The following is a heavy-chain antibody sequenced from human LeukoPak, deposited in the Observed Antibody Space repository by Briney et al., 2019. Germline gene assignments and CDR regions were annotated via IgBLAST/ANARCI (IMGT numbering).Heavy chain of an antibody. D-gene: IGHD3-10*01. CDR3: ARAFSISPIGSGSYSIDY. CDR2: IIPIFGTA. Sequence: GSSVKVSCKASGGTFSSYAISWVRQAPGQGLEWMGGIIPIFGTANYAQKFQGRVTITTDESTRTAYMELSSLRSEDTAVYYCARAFSISPIGSGSYSIDYWGQGTLVTVSS. CDR1: GGTFSSYA. J-gene: IGHJ4*02. V-gene: IGHV1-69*05.